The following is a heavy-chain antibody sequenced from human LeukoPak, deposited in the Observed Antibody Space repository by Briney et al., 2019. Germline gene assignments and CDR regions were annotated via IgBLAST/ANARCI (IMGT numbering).Heavy chain of an antibody. J-gene: IGHJ4*02. Sequence: GGSLRLSCAASGFTFSSYWMSWVRQAPGKGLEWVANIKQDGSEKYYVDSVKGRFTISRDNSKNTLSLQMNSLRAEDTAVYYCARVRVVEGALDYFDSWGQGTLVTVSS. CDR2: IKQDGSEK. D-gene: IGHD4/OR15-4a*01. CDR3: ARVRVVEGALDYFDS. V-gene: IGHV3-7*03. CDR1: GFTFSSYW.